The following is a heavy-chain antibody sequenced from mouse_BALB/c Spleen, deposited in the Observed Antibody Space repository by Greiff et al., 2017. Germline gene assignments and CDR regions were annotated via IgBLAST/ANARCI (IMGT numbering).Heavy chain of an antibody. CDR1: GFNIKDTY. V-gene: IGHV14-3*02. CDR3: ASPFYYDYDPWFAY. J-gene: IGHJ3*01. CDR2: IDPANGNT. D-gene: IGHD2-4*01. Sequence: EVMLVESGAELVKPGASVKLSCTASGFNIKDTYMHWVKQRPEQGLEWIGRIDPANGNTKYDPKFQGKATITADTSSNTAYLQLSSLTSEDTAVYYCASPFYYDYDPWFAYWGQGTLVTVSA.